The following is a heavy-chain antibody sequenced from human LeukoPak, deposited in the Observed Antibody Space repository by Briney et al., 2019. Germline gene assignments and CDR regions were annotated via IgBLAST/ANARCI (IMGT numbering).Heavy chain of an antibody. V-gene: IGHV3-64*01. J-gene: IGHJ6*03. CDR1: GFTFSSYA. D-gene: IGHD2-2*02. Sequence: GGSLRLSCAASGFTFSSYAMSWVRQAPGKGLEWVSAISSNGGSTYYANSVKGRFTISRDNSKNTLYLQMGSLRAGDMAVYYCARGYCSSTSCYTDYYYYYMDVWGKGTTVTVSS. CDR3: ARGYCSSTSCYTDYYYYYMDV. CDR2: ISSNGGST.